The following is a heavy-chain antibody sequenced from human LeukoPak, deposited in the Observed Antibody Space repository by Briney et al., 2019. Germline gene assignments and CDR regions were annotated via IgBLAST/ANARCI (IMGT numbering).Heavy chain of an antibody. CDR3: AKDSRDILTGLVDY. CDR1: GFTFSSYG. V-gene: IGHV3-30*18. Sequence: PGRSLRLSCAASGFTFSSYGMHWVRQAPGKGLEWVAVISYDGSNKYYADSVKGRFTISRDNSKNTLYLQMNSLRAEDTAAYYCAKDSRDILTGLVDYWGQGALVTVSS. D-gene: IGHD3-9*01. CDR2: ISYDGSNK. J-gene: IGHJ4*02.